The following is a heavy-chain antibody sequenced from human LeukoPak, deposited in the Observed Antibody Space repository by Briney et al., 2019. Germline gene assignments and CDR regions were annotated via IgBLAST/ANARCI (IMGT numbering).Heavy chain of an antibody. CDR3: ARDFSWGPDC. Sequence: ASVKVSCKSSGYTFTGYYIHWVRQAPGQGLEWMGWVNGKRGDTNYAQQFQDRVLMTRDTSINTIYMELTRLTTDDTATYCCARDFSWGPDCWGQGTLVTVSS. V-gene: IGHV1-2*02. CDR1: GYTFTGYY. CDR2: VNGKRGDT. J-gene: IGHJ4*02. D-gene: IGHD7-27*01.